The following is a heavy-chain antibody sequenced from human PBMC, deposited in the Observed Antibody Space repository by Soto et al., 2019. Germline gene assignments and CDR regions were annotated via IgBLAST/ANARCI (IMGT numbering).Heavy chain of an antibody. Sequence: PGGSLRLSCAASGFTFSSYSMNWVRQAPGKGLEWVSYISSSSSTIYYADSVKGRFTISRDNAKNSLYLQMNSLRAEDTAVYYCARLGLVGYFDWLSSYYYYGMDVWGQGTTVTVSS. V-gene: IGHV3-48*01. CDR3: ARLGLVGYFDWLSSYYYYGMDV. J-gene: IGHJ6*02. CDR2: ISSSSSTI. CDR1: GFTFSSYS. D-gene: IGHD3-9*01.